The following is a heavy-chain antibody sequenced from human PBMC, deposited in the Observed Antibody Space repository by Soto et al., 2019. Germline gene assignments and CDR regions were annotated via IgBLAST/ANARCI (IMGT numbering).Heavy chain of an antibody. CDR2: MNPGSGKT. Sequence: ASVKVSCKASGYTFINFDISWVRQATGQGLEWMGWMNPGSGKTGYANKFQGRVTMTRDASTGTAHLELSSLTSEDTAVYYCARMASAGTLNWFDPWGQGTLVTVSS. CDR3: ARMASAGTLNWFDP. D-gene: IGHD6-13*01. CDR1: GYTFINFD. V-gene: IGHV1-8*02. J-gene: IGHJ5*02.